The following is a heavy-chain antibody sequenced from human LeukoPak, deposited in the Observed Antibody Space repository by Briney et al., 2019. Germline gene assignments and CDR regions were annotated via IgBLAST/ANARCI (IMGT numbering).Heavy chain of an antibody. CDR1: GFRFSVSP. Sequence: GGSLRLSCAASGFRFSVSPMHWVRQAPGKGLEWVSGISDSGGGTYYADSVKGRFTISRDDSRNTLYLQLSSLRAEDTAVYYCAKDLITMVRGSPMDVWGQGKLVTVSS. CDR3: AKDLITMVRGSPMDV. V-gene: IGHV3-23*01. J-gene: IGHJ3*01. D-gene: IGHD3-10*01. CDR2: ISDSGGGT.